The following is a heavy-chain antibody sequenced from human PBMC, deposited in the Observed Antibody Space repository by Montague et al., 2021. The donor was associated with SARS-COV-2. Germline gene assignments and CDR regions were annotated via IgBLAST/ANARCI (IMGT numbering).Heavy chain of an antibody. CDR3: GRVPHAVRSSAFDI. V-gene: IGHV4-39*01. J-gene: IGHJ3*02. Sequence: SETLSLTCSVSGASISSSDYYWGWIRQPPGKGLEWIGSIYYSGITHYDPSLKSRATFSVDTSKNQFSLRLRSVTAADTAVYYCGRVPHAVRSSAFDIWGQGTMVTVSS. D-gene: IGHD3-10*02. CDR1: GASISSSDYY. CDR2: IYYSGIT.